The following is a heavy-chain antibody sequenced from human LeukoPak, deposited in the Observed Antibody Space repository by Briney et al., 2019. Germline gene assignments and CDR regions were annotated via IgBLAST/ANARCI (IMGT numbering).Heavy chain of an antibody. D-gene: IGHD6-19*01. Sequence: PGGSLRLSYAASGFSFSSYSMNWVRQAPGKGLEWVSYISSSSSTIYYADSVKGRFTISRDNAKNSLYLQMNSLRDEDTAVYYCARVLPPYSSGCTAYWGQGTLVTVSS. CDR2: ISSSSSTI. J-gene: IGHJ4*02. CDR1: GFSFSSYS. V-gene: IGHV3-48*02. CDR3: ARVLPPYSSGCTAY.